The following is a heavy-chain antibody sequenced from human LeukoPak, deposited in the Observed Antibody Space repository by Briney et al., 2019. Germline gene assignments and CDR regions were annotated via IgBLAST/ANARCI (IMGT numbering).Heavy chain of an antibody. CDR1: GYTFTSYY. D-gene: IGHD4-23*01. V-gene: IGHV1-46*01. CDR2: INPSGGST. Sequence: ASVKVSCKASGYTFTSYYMHWVRQPPGQGLEWMGIINPSGGSTSYAQKFQGRVTMTRDTSTSTVYMELSSLRSEDTAVYYCVTSLTVVTGFDIWGQGTMVTVSS. J-gene: IGHJ3*02. CDR3: VTSLTVVTGFDI.